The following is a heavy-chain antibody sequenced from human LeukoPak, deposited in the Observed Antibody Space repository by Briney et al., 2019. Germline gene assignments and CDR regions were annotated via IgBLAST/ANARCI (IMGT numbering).Heavy chain of an antibody. CDR3: AKVISSSCGIGGY. CDR2: ICASGGST. CDR1: GFTLSSYA. Sequence: GGSLRLSCAASGFTLSSYAMSWVRQAPGKGLEWVSAICASGGSTYYADSVKGRFTISRDTSKNTLYLQMNSLRAEDTAVYYCAKVISSSCGIGGYWCQGALVTFSS. D-gene: IGHD6-13*01. V-gene: IGHV3-23*01. J-gene: IGHJ4*02.